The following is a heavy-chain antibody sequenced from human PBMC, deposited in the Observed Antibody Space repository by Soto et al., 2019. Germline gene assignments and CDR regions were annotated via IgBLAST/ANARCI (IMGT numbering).Heavy chain of an antibody. D-gene: IGHD3-10*01. CDR2: ISDSGGST. CDR3: AKALGRDFSDFDS. CDR1: GFTFSSNA. J-gene: IGHJ4*01. V-gene: IGHV3-23*01. Sequence: EVQLLESGGGLVQPGGSLRLSCEASGFTFSSNAMTWVRQAPGKGLEWVSAISDSGGSTYYADSVAGLFTISRDNSRHTLYLQMNSLRAEDTAIYYCAKALGRDFSDFDSWGHGTQVTVSS.